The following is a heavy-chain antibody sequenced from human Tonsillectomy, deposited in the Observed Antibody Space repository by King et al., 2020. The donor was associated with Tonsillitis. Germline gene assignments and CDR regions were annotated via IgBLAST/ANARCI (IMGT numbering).Heavy chain of an antibody. V-gene: IGHV3-9*01. CDR2: ISWNSGSI. CDR1: GFTFDDYA. CDR3: AKDIERSSWYGTRDY. Sequence: VQLVESGGGLVQPGRSLRLSCAASGFTFDDYAMHWVRQAPGKGLEWVSGISWNSGSIGYADSVKGRFTISRDNAKNSLYLQMNRLRAEDTALYYCAKDIERSSWYGTRDYWGQGTLVTVSS. D-gene: IGHD6-13*01. J-gene: IGHJ4*02.